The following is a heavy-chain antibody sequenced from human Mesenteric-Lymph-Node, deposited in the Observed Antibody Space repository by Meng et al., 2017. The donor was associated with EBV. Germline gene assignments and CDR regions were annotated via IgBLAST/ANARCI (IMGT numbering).Heavy chain of an antibody. V-gene: IGHV4-34*02. D-gene: IGHD3-10*01. Sequence: QLLPLGAGLFQPSDTLSLTCSVFGGSFSGFYWSWIRQSPGKGLEWIGEINHRRDTNYHPSLKSRVTISLDASKNQFSLKLTSVTAADTAVYYCGGGYISGVPDFDYWGQGTLVTVSS. CDR3: GGGYISGVPDFDY. CDR2: INHRRDT. J-gene: IGHJ4*02. CDR1: GGSFSGFY.